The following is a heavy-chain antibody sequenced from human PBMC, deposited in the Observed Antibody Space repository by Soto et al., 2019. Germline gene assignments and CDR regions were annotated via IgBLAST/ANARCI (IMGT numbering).Heavy chain of an antibody. J-gene: IGHJ4*02. CDR1: GYSFTSYW. Sequence: GESLKISCQGSGYSFTSYWIAWVRQMPEKGLELMGIIYPDDSDTRYSPSFQGQFTISADKSISTAYLQWSSLKASDTAIYYCARPFDTPGWYDYWGQGTLVTVSS. D-gene: IGHD6-19*01. V-gene: IGHV5-51*01. CDR2: IYPDDSDT. CDR3: ARPFDTPGWYDY.